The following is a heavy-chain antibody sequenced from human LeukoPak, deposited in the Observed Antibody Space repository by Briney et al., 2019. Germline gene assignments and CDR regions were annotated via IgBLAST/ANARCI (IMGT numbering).Heavy chain of an antibody. CDR2: INHSGST. CDR1: GGSFSGYY. CDR3: ARDGVGWFDP. J-gene: IGHJ5*02. V-gene: IGHV4-34*01. Sequence: SETLSLTCAVYGGSFSGYYWSWIRQPPGKGLEWIGEINHSGSTNYNPSLKSRVTISVDTSKNQFSLKLSSVTAADTAVYYCARDGVGWFDPWGQGTLVTVSS. D-gene: IGHD2-15*01.